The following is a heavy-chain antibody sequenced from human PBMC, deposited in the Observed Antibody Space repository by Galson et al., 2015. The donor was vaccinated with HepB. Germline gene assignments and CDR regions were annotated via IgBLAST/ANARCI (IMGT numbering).Heavy chain of an antibody. CDR2: IIPIFGTA. V-gene: IGHV1-69*13. J-gene: IGHJ4*02. CDR1: GGTFSSYA. Sequence: SVKVSCKASGGTFSSYAISWVRQAPGQGLEWMGGIIPIFGTANYAQKFQGRVMITADESTSTAYMELSSLRSEDTAVYYCAREGINSSGWYYWGQGTLVTVSS. CDR3: AREGINSSGWYY. D-gene: IGHD6-19*01.